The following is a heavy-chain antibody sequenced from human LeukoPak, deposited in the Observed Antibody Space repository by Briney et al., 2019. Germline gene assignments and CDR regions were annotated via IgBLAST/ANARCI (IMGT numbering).Heavy chain of an antibody. CDR3: AKAPPLSSGPFDY. CDR1: GFTFSSHG. CDR2: ITSGTRT. Sequence: GGSLRLSCVASGFTFSSHGMNWVRQAPGKGLEWVSGITSGTRTYYADSVKGRFAISRDNSKNTMYLQMNSLRAEDTAVYYCAKAPPLSSGPFDYWGQGTLVTVSS. D-gene: IGHD3-22*01. J-gene: IGHJ4*02. V-gene: IGHV3-23*01.